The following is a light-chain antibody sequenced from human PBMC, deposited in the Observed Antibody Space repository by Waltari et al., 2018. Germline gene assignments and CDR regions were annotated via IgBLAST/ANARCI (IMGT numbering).Light chain of an antibody. CDR3: QSFDSSLIADVI. J-gene: IGLJ2*01. V-gene: IGLV1-40*01. CDR2: GDS. Sequence: QSVLTQPPSVSGAPGQRITISCTGSSSNIGAGYDVHWYQQFPGTAPKLLIFGDSNRPSGVPDRLSGSKSGTSASLAITGLQAEDEADYYCQSFDSSLIADVIFGGGTKLTVL. CDR1: SSNIGAGYD.